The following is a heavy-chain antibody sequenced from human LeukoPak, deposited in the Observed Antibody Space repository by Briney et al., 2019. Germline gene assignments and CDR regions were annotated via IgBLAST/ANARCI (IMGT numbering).Heavy chain of an antibody. CDR1: GYTFTGYY. J-gene: IGHJ4*02. Sequence: ASVKVSCKASGYTFTGYYMHWVRQAPGQGLEWMGWINPNSGGTNYAQKFQGRVTMTRDTSISTAYMELSRLRSDDTAVYYCGRDPRGSGYYSGYDYWGQGTLVTVSS. V-gene: IGHV1-2*02. CDR2: INPNSGGT. CDR3: GRDPRGSGYYSGYDY. D-gene: IGHD3-22*01.